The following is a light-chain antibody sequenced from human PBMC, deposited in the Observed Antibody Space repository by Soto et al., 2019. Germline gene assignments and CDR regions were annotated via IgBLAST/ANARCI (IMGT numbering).Light chain of an antibody. Sequence: QLVLTQSPSASASLGASVKLTCTLSSGHSSYAIAWHQQQPEKGPRCLMKVNSDGSHSKGDGIADRFSGSSSGAERYLTISSLQSEDEADYYCQTWGTGILVFGGGTKLTVL. J-gene: IGLJ2*01. CDR3: QTWGTGILV. CDR1: SGHSSYA. CDR2: VNSDGSH. V-gene: IGLV4-69*01.